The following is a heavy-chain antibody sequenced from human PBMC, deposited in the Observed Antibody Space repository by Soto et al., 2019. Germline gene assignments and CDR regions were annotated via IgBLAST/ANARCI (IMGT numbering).Heavy chain of an antibody. D-gene: IGHD3-10*01. CDR3: ARRGDGSGSLDY. J-gene: IGHJ4*02. Sequence: QVQLQESGPGLVEPPGTLSLTCAVSGDSISSSIWWSWVRLPPGKGLEWIGEIYRSGTTNYNPSLKSRVTISVDKSKNQFSLKMSSLSAADTAVYYCARRGDGSGSLDYWGQGTLVTVFS. CDR1: GDSISSSIW. CDR2: IYRSGTT. V-gene: IGHV4-4*03.